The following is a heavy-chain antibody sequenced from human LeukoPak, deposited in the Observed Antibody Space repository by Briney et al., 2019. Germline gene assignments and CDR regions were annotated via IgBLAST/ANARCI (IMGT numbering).Heavy chain of an antibody. CDR2: ISASGGRT. V-gene: IGHV3-23*01. CDR1: GFTFSSYA. J-gene: IGHJ4*02. D-gene: IGHD6-13*01. Sequence: GGSLRLSCAASGFTFSSYAMSWVRQAPGKGLEWVSVISASGGRTSYADSVKGRFTISRDNAKNSLYLQMNSLRAEDTAVYYCARDRSSGYSSSWYEFDYWGQGTLVTVSS. CDR3: ARDRSSGYSSSWYEFDY.